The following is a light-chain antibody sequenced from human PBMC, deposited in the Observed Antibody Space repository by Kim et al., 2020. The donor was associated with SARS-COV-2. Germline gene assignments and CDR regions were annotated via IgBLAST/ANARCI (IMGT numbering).Light chain of an antibody. CDR3: AAWDDSLNGRV. CDR1: SSNIGGNN. CDR2: SNS. V-gene: IGLV1-44*01. Sequence: GQRFTISCSGSSSNIGGNNVNWYQQFPGTAPKLLMYSNSQRPSGVPDRFSGSKSGTSASLAISGLQSEDEADYHCAAWDDSLNGRVFGGGTKLTVL. J-gene: IGLJ3*02.